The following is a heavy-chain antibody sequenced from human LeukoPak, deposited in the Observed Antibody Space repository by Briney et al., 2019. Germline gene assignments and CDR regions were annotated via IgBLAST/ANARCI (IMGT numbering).Heavy chain of an antibody. CDR3: AKDLSIYCDSRGFDP. CDR1: GFTFRTYG. V-gene: IGHV3-30*02. CDR2: VPCDGTEK. D-gene: IGHD2/OR15-2a*01. J-gene: IGHJ5*02. Sequence: GGSLRLSCAASGFTFRTYGMHWVRQAPGKGLEWVAFVPCDGTEKHYADSVKGRFTISRDNSKNTLYLQMNSLRAEDTALYYCAKDLSIYCDSRGFDPWGQGTLVTVSS.